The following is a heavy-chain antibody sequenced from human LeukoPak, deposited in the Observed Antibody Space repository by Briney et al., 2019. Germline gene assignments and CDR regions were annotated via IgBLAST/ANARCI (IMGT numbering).Heavy chain of an antibody. CDR1: GGSISSYY. Sequence: PSETLSLTCSVSGGSISSYYWSWIRQSPGKGLEWIGYIYYSGSTNYNPSLKSRVTISVDTSKNQFSLKLSSVTAADTAVYYCARDEGDGTYFDYWGQGTLVTVSS. CDR3: ARDEGDGTYFDY. V-gene: IGHV4-59*01. J-gene: IGHJ4*02. D-gene: IGHD6-13*01. CDR2: IYYSGST.